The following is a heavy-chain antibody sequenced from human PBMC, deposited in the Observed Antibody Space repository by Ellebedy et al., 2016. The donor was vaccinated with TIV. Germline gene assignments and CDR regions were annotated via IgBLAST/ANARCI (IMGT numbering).Heavy chain of an antibody. Sequence: GGSLRLXCAASGFTFSSYAMSWVRQAPGKGLEWVSAIGGSGGNTYYADSVKGRFTISRDNSKSTLYLQMNSLRAEDTAVYYCAKGIGEDYYYYMDVWGKGTTVTVSS. D-gene: IGHD3-10*01. CDR2: IGGSGGNT. J-gene: IGHJ6*03. V-gene: IGHV3-23*01. CDR3: AKGIGEDYYYYMDV. CDR1: GFTFSSYA.